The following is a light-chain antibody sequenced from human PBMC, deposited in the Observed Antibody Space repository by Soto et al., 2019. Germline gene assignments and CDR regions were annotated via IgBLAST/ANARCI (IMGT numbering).Light chain of an antibody. J-gene: IGLJ1*01. CDR3: CSYGDSNKV. V-gene: IGLV2-8*01. CDR1: SSDVGSYNY. Sequence: QSVLTQPPSASGSPGQSVTISCTGTSSDVGSYNYVSWYQQHPGKAPKLMIYEVSKRPSGVPARFSGSKSGNTASLTVSGLQAEDEYDYYCCSYGDSNKVFGTGTKVTVL. CDR2: EVS.